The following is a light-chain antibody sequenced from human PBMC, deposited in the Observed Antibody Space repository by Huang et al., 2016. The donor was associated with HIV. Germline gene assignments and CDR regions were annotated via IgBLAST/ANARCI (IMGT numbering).Light chain of an antibody. CDR2: AAS. CDR1: QGIGRY. V-gene: IGKV1-9*01. CDR3: QQLKTYPIT. Sequence: QLTQSPSSLSASVGDRVTITCRASQGIGRYLVWYQQKPGKAPKLLIYAASTLQRGVPSRFSGSGSGTDFTLTISSLQPEDFATYCCQQLKTYPITVGPGTQVHIK. J-gene: IGKJ3*01.